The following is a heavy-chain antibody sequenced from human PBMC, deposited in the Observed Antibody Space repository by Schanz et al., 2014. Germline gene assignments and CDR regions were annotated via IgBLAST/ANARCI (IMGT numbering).Heavy chain of an antibody. CDR2: ISYDGSSK. V-gene: IGHV3-33*01. Sequence: QVQLVESGGGVVQPGRSLRLSCAASGFTFRSYGMHWVRQAPGKGLEWVALISYDGSSKNHADSVQGRFTISRDNSKDTLYLQMSGLTPEDTSVYYCARCPIPIQGVPMDVWGQGTLVTVSS. CDR1: GFTFRSYG. D-gene: IGHD3-10*01. CDR3: ARCPIPIQGVPMDV. J-gene: IGHJ1*01.